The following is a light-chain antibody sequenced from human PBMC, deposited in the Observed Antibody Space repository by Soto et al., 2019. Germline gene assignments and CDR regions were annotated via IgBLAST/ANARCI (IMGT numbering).Light chain of an antibody. V-gene: IGKV3-20*01. CDR2: AIS. CDR3: QQFGSSWWT. CDR1: EIVYDRQ. J-gene: IGKJ1*01. Sequence: IVLTQSPGTLSASPGGRATLSCRSSEIVYDRQLAWYQQRAGQAPRLLIYAISTRAAGIPDRFSGSGSGTDFTLTISRVEPADSAMYYCQQFGSSWWTFAQGTKVE.